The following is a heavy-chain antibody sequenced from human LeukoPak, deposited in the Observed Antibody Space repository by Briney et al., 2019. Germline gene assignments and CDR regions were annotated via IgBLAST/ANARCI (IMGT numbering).Heavy chain of an antibody. CDR3: ARGRGYYDSSGYYYPIWYFDL. Sequence: SETLSLTCAVYGGSFSGYSWSWIRQPPGKGLEWIGYIYHSGSTYYNPSLKSRVTISVDRSKNQFSLKLSSVTAADTAVYYCARGRGYYDSSGYYYPIWYFDLWGRGTLVTVSS. CDR2: IYHSGST. V-gene: IGHV4-30-2*01. CDR1: GGSFSGYS. D-gene: IGHD3-22*01. J-gene: IGHJ2*01.